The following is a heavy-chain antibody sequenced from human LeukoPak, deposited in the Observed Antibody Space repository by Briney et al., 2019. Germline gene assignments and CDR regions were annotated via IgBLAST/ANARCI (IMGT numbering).Heavy chain of an antibody. D-gene: IGHD1-26*01. V-gene: IGHV3-7*01. CDR3: ARVSKLFRYQWEYYYMDV. Sequence: PGGSLRLSCAASGFTFSSYCMSWVRQAPGKGLEWVANIKQDGSEKYYVDSVKGRFTISRDNAKNSLYLQMNSLRAEDTAVYYCARVSKLFRYQWEYYYMDVWGKGTTVTVSS. CDR1: GFTFSSYC. J-gene: IGHJ6*03. CDR2: IKQDGSEK.